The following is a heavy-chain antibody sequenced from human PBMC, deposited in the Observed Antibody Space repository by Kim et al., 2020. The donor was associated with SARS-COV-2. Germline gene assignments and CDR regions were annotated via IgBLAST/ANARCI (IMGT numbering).Heavy chain of an antibody. D-gene: IGHD3-10*01. CDR3: AKGWFGVNWFDP. Sequence: GGSLRLSCAASGFTFSSYAMSWVRQAPGKGLEWISAISSSGGSTYYADSVKGRFTISRDNSKNTLYLQMNSLRAEDTAVYYCAKGWFGVNWFDPWGQGTLVTVSS. CDR1: GFTFSSYA. V-gene: IGHV3-23*01. J-gene: IGHJ5*02. CDR2: ISSSGGST.